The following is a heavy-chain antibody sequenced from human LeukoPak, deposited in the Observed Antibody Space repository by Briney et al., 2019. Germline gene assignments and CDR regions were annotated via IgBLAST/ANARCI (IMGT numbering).Heavy chain of an antibody. V-gene: IGHV1-2*02. Sequence: GASVEVCKASGYTFTGYYMHWVRQAPGQGLEWMGWINPNSGGTNYAQKFQGRVTMTRDTSISTAYMELSRLRSDDTAVYYCARDNGRSRSLDYWGQGTLVTVSS. J-gene: IGHJ4*02. CDR3: ARDNGRSRSLDY. CDR2: INPNSGGT. CDR1: GYTFTGYY. D-gene: IGHD3-10*01.